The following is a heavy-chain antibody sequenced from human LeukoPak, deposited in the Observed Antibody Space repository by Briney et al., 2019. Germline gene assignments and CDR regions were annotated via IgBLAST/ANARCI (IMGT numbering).Heavy chain of an antibody. CDR1: GFTVSSNY. Sequence: PGGSLRLSCAASGFTVSSNYMSWVRQAPGKGLEWVSVIYSGGSTYYADSVKSRFTISCDNSENTLYLQMISLRAEDTAVEYCARDLGYYDSSGYYYSYFQHWGQGTLVTVSS. D-gene: IGHD3-22*01. CDR2: IYSGGST. J-gene: IGHJ1*01. CDR3: ARDLGYYDSSGYYYSYFQH. V-gene: IGHV3-53*01.